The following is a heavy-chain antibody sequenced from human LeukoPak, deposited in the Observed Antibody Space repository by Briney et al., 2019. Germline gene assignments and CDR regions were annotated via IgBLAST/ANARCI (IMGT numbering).Heavy chain of an antibody. CDR1: GFTFSSYA. J-gene: IGHJ3*02. V-gene: IGHV3-23*01. CDR2: ISGSGGST. Sequence: PGGSLRLSCAASGFTFSSYAMSWVRQAPGKGLEWVSAISGSGGSTYYADSVKGRFTISRDNSKNTLYLQMNSLRAEDTAVYYCAKDSLSHKTGDRGPDAFDIWGQGTMVTVSS. D-gene: IGHD7-27*01. CDR3: AKDSLSHKTGDRGPDAFDI.